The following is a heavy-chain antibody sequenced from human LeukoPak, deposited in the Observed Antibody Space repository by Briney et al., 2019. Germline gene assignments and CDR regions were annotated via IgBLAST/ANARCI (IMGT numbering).Heavy chain of an antibody. CDR2: IQSDGSGT. V-gene: IGHV3-74*01. CDR1: GFVFSNYW. CDR3: ARDNTGSIDH. D-gene: IGHD2-8*02. Sequence: GGSLRLSCTASGFVFSNYWMLWVRQAPGKGLEWVSLIQSDGSGTTYTDSMKGRFIISRDNAKNTLYLQMTSLTAEDTAVYYCARDNTGSIDHWGQGTLVTVSS. J-gene: IGHJ4*02.